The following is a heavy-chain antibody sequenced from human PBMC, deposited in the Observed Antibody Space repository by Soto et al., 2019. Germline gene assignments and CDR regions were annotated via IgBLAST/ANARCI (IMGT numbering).Heavy chain of an antibody. V-gene: IGHV1-2*04. CDR2: INPNSGGT. CDR3: ARDAVVAATMAGDYYYYGMDV. D-gene: IGHD2-15*01. J-gene: IGHJ6*02. CDR1: GFTFSTSA. Sequence: ASVKVSCKTSGFTFSTSAVHWVRQARGHRLQWMGWINPNSGGTNYAQKFQGWVTMTRDTSISTAYMELSRLRSDDTAVYYCARDAVVAATMAGDYYYYGMDVWGQGTTVTVSS.